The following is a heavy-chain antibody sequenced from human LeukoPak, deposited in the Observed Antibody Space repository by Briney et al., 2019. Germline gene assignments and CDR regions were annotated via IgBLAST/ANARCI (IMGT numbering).Heavy chain of an antibody. J-gene: IGHJ4*02. Sequence: PGGSLRLSCAASGFTVGGKYMTWVRQAPGKGLEWVSSISSSSSYIYYADSVKGRFTISRDNAKNSLYLQMNSLRAEDTAVYYCARDFGSSGWTYYFDYWGQGTLVTVSS. CDR1: GFTVGGKY. D-gene: IGHD6-19*01. V-gene: IGHV3-21*01. CDR3: ARDFGSSGWTYYFDY. CDR2: ISSSSSYI.